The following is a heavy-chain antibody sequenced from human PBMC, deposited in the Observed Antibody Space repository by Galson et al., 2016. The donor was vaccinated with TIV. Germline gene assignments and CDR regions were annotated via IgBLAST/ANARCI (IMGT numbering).Heavy chain of an antibody. V-gene: IGHV1-69*13. J-gene: IGHJ4*02. Sequence: SLKVSCKASGGIFNSYAISWVRQAPGQGLEWMGRIIAIFGTTNYAQTSQGRVTITADESTNTVYMELRSLITEDTAVYYCAKGWNFYGGSIYQNWGQGTLVTVSS. D-gene: IGHD2-15*01. CDR1: GGIFNSYA. CDR3: AKGWNFYGGSIYQN. CDR2: IIAIFGTT.